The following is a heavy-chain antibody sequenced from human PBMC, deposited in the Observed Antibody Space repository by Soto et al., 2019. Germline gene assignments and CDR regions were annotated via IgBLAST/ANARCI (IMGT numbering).Heavy chain of an antibody. CDR1: GVSLTTSGVG. CDR3: AHRQRTVVVGAPFDL. J-gene: IGHJ4*02. CDR2: IFWDDDK. D-gene: IGHD2-15*01. V-gene: IGHV2-5*02. Sequence: QITLRESGPTLVQPTQTLTLTCTLSGVSLTTSGVGVGWIRQPPGKALDWLALIFWDDDKRFSPSLKSRLAITRVTSKNQVVMTMTDMAPVDTAIYYCAHRQRTVVVGAPFDLWDQGTQVTVSS.